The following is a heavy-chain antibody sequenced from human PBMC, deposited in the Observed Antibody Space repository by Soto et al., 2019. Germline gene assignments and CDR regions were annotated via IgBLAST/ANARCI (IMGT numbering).Heavy chain of an antibody. CDR2: ISSSGSTI. Sequence: GGSLRLSCAASGFTFSSYGMHWVRQAPGKGLEWVSYISSSGSTIYYADSVKGRFTISRDNAKNSLYLQMNSLRAEDTAVYYCARDHMGFGEFPPYYYYYMDVWGKGTTVTVSS. CDR3: ARDHMGFGEFPPYYYYYMDV. CDR1: GFTFSSYG. D-gene: IGHD3-10*01. J-gene: IGHJ6*03. V-gene: IGHV3-48*04.